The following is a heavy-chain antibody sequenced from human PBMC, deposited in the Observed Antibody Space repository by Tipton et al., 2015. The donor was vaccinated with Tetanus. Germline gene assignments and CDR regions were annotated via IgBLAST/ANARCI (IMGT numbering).Heavy chain of an antibody. CDR3: ARVPTNPLAVDRPTDN. D-gene: IGHD6-19*01. V-gene: IGHV1-18*01. CDR1: GYTFNTFG. Sequence: QSGPEVKKPGASVKVSCKASGYTFNTFGISWVRQAPGQGLEWIGWISVYNGNTNYGQNVQGRVTMTTDTPTSTAYMELRSLRSDGTGVYYCARVPTNPLAVDRPTDNWGQGTLVTVSS. J-gene: IGHJ4*02. CDR2: ISVYNGNT.